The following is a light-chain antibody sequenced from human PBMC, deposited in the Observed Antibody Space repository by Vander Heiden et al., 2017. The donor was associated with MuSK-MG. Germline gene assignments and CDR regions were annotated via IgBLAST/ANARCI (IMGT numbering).Light chain of an antibody. Sequence: QSALTQPPSASGSPGQSVTIPCTGSSSDVGGYKFVSWYQQHPGRAPKLLIYEVNKRPSGVPDRFSGSKSGNTASLTVTGLQADDEADYYCSSYAGSNNLGVFGGGTKLTVL. CDR2: EVN. CDR3: SSYAGSNNLGV. J-gene: IGLJ2*01. V-gene: IGLV2-8*01. CDR1: SSDVGGYKF.